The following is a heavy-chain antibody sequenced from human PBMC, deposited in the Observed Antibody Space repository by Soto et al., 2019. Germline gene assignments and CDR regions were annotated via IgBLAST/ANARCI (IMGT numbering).Heavy chain of an antibody. CDR3: ARGGGRITGTPCSVAFDI. Sequence: QVQLVQSGAEVKKPGASVKVSCKASGYTFTSYAMHWVRQAPGQRLEWMGWINAGNGNTKYSQKFQGRVTITRDTSASTAYMELSRLRSEDTAVYYCARGGGRITGTPCSVAFDIWGQGTMVTVSS. V-gene: IGHV1-3*01. J-gene: IGHJ3*02. CDR2: INAGNGNT. CDR1: GYTFTSYA. D-gene: IGHD1-20*01.